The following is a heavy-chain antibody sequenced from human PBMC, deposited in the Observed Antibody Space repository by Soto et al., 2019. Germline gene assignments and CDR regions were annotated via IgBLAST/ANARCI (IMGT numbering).Heavy chain of an antibody. J-gene: IGHJ4*02. CDR2: IDPSAGST. V-gene: IGHV1-46*01. D-gene: IGHD1-1*01. CDR1: GYTFTRYY. Sequence: VASVKVSCKASGYTFTRYYMHWVRQAPGQGLEWMGVIDPSAGSTTWAQRFQGRVTITRDTSTSTVYMELSSLSSEDTAVYYCARSPVPTGTTLYYFDYWGQGALVTVSS. CDR3: ARSPVPTGTTLYYFDY.